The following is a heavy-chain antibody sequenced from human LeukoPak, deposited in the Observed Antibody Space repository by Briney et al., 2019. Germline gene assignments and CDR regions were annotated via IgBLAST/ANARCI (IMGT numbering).Heavy chain of an antibody. V-gene: IGHV1-18*01. CDR3: ARGDSDWFDP. CDR2: LSASNGNT. Sequence: ASVKVSCKASGYTLSNFGISWVRQAPGQGLEWMGWLSASNGNTNYAQKVRGRVTMTTDTSTNTAYLELTSLRSDDTAVYYCARGDSDWFDPWGQGTLVTVSS. D-gene: IGHD2-21*01. J-gene: IGHJ5*02. CDR1: GYTLSNFG.